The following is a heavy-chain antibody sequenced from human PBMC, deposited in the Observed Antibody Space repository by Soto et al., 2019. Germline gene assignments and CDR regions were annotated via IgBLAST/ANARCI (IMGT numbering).Heavy chain of an antibody. D-gene: IGHD3-3*01. CDR1: GYTFTSYY. J-gene: IGHJ6*02. CDR2: INPSGGST. Sequence: GASVKVSCKASGYTFTSYYMHWVRQAPGQGLEWMGIINPSGGSTSYAQKFQGRVTMTRDTSTSTVYMELSSLRSEDTAVYYCARDGGFGVVITPFHYGMDVWGQGTTVTVSS. V-gene: IGHV1-46*01. CDR3: ARDGGFGVVITPFHYGMDV.